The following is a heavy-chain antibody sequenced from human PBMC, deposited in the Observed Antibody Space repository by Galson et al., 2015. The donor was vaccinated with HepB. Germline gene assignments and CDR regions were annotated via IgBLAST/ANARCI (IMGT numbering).Heavy chain of an antibody. CDR1: GFTFSSYA. D-gene: IGHD3-16*01. CDR2: ISYDGSNK. Sequence: SLRLSCAASGFTFSSYAMHWVRQAPGKGLEWVAVISYDGSNKYYADSVKGRFTISRDNSKNTLYLQMNSLRAEDTAVYYCAKDGPAPWGNWFDPWGQGTLVTVSS. V-gene: IGHV3-30-3*01. J-gene: IGHJ5*02. CDR3: AKDGPAPWGNWFDP.